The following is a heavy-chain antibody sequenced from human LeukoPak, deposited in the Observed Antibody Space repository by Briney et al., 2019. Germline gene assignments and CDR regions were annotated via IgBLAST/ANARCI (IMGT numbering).Heavy chain of an antibody. CDR1: GYTFTGYY. CDR2: INPNSGGT. D-gene: IGHD5-12*01. J-gene: IGHJ4*02. V-gene: IGHV1-2*02. Sequence: ASVKVSCKASGYTFTGYYIHWVRQAPGQGLEWMGWINPNSGGTNYAQKFQGRVTMTRDTSISTAYMELSRLRSDDTAVYYCARVIPDIVATIYDYWGQGTLVTVSS. CDR3: ARVIPDIVATIYDY.